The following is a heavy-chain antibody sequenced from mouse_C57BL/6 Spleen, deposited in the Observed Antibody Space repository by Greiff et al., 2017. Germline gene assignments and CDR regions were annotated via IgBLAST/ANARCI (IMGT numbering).Heavy chain of an antibody. D-gene: IGHD2-1*01. CDR2: ISDGGSYT. J-gene: IGHJ3*01. CDR1: GFTFSSYA. V-gene: IGHV5-4*03. CDR3: ARGGGNYVY. Sequence: EVKLVESGGGLVKPGGSLKLSCAASGFTFSSYAMSWVRQTPEKRLEWVATISDGGSYTYYPDNVKGRFTISRDNAKNNLYLQMSHLKSEDTAMYYCARGGGNYVYWGQGTLVTVSA.